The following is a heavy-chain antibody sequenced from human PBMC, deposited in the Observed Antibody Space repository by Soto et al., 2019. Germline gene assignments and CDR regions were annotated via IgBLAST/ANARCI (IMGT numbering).Heavy chain of an antibody. J-gene: IGHJ6*02. Sequence: GASVKVSCKASGGTFSSYAISWVRQAPGQGLGWMGGIIPIFGTANYAQKFQGRVAITADESTSTAYMELSSLRSEDTAVYYCARQASGYYPPYYYGMDVWGQGATVTVSS. CDR2: IIPIFGTA. CDR1: GGTFSSYA. CDR3: ARQASGYYPPYYYGMDV. V-gene: IGHV1-69*13. D-gene: IGHD3-3*01.